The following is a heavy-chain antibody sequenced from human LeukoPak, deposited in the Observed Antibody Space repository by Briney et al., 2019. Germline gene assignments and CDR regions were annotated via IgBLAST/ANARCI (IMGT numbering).Heavy chain of an antibody. D-gene: IGHD4-17*01. CDR2: ISSSSSYI. V-gene: IGHV3-21*01. CDR3: VRDRGTATVRSFDI. CDR1: GFTFSSYS. J-gene: IGHJ3*02. Sequence: GGSVRLSCAASGFTFSSYSMNWVRQAPGKGLEWVSSISSSSSYIYYADSVKGRFTISRDNAENSLYLQMNSLRVEDTALYHCVRDRGTATVRSFDIWGQGTMVTVSS.